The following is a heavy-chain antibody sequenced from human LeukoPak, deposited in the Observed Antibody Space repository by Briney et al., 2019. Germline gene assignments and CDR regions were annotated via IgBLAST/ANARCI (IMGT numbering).Heavy chain of an antibody. J-gene: IGHJ4*02. CDR3: ARRSYDSSGYYQFDY. D-gene: IGHD3-22*01. CDR2: IIPIFGTA. V-gene: IGHV1-69*05. CDR1: GGTFSSYA. Sequence: SVKVSCKASGGTFSSYAISWVRQAPGQGLEWMGRIIPIFGTANYAQKFQGRVTITTDESTSTAYMELSSLRSEDTAVYYCARRSYDSSGYYQFDYWGQGTLVIVSS.